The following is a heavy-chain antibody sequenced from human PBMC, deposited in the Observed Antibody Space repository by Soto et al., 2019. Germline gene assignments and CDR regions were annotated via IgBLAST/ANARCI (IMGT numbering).Heavy chain of an antibody. J-gene: IGHJ5*02. CDR2: ISGSGGSK. CDR3: AKDKSAVAGRPLGP. Sequence: GGPMRLSCAASGFTFSSYAMSWVRQDQGKGLEWGSAISGSGGSKYYADSVKGGFTISRDNSTNTLYLQMNSLIAEDTAVYYCAKDKSAVAGRPLGPWGQGTLVT. D-gene: IGHD6-19*01. CDR1: GFTFSSYA. V-gene: IGHV3-23*01.